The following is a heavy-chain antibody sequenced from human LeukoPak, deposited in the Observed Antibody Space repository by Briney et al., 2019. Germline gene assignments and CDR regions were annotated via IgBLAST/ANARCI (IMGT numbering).Heavy chain of an antibody. Sequence: GGSLRLSCAASGFTFSSYAMSWVRQASGKGLEWVSAISGSGGSTYYADSVKGRFTISRDNSKNTLYLQMNSLRAEDTAVYYCAKDGDHYYGLGSYYIPPHWFDPWGQGTLVTVSS. CDR1: GFTFSSYA. V-gene: IGHV3-23*01. CDR2: ISGSGGST. J-gene: IGHJ5*02. CDR3: AKDGDHYYGLGSYYIPPHWFDP. D-gene: IGHD3-10*01.